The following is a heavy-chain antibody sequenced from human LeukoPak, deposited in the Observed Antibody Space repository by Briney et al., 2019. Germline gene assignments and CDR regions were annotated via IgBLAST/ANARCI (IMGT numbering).Heavy chain of an antibody. CDR2: VSYDGSNK. CDR3: ARDTSFAVGATLDF. CDR1: GFTFSSYA. V-gene: IGHV3-30*04. Sequence: GSLRLSCAASGFTFSSYAMHWVRQAPGKGLEWVAVVSYDGSNKYCANSVKGRFTISRDKSKNTLHLQMNSLRAEDTAIYYCARDTSFAVGATLDFWGQGTLVTVSS. J-gene: IGHJ4*02. D-gene: IGHD1-26*01.